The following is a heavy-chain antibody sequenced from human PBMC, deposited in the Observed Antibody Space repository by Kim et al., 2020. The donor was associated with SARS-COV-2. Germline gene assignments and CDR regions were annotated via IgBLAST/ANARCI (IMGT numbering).Heavy chain of an antibody. CDR3: AREVTIFGVLMGLDH. CDR2: INPSGGIT. D-gene: IGHD3-3*01. Sequence: VKVSCKASGYTFTNYYVHWVRQAPGQGLEWVGAINPSGGITIYAQKFQGRVTMTADMSTSTIYMELNSLTSEDTAVYYCAREVTIFGVLMGLDHWGQGSLVTVSS. CDR1: GYTFTNYY. J-gene: IGHJ4*02. V-gene: IGHV1-46*01.